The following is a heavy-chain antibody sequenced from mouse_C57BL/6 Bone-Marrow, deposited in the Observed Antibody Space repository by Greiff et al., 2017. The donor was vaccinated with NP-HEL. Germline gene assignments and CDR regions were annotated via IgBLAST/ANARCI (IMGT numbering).Heavy chain of an antibody. J-gene: IGHJ2*01. V-gene: IGHV1-15*01. CDR2: IDPETGGT. Sequence: QVQLKESGAELVRPGASVTLSCKASGYTFTDYEMHWVKQTPVHGLEWIGAIDPETGGTAYNQKFKGKAILTADKSSSTAYMELRSLTSEDSAVYYCRRSGWDRDYWGQGTTLTVSS. CDR1: GYTFTDYE. CDR3: RRSGWDRDY. D-gene: IGHD3-3*01.